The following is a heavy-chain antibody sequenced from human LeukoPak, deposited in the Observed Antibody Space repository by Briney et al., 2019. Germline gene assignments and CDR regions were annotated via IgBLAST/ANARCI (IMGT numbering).Heavy chain of an antibody. CDR3: TRSGFGGGVHFDY. J-gene: IGHJ4*02. CDR2: INPNSGGT. D-gene: IGHD3-16*01. Sequence: ASVKVSCKASGYTFTGYYMHWVRQAPGQGLEWMGRINPNSGGTNYAQKFQGRVTMTRDTSISTAYMELSRLRSDDTAVYYCTRSGFGGGVHFDYWGQGTPVTVSS. CDR1: GYTFTGYY. V-gene: IGHV1-2*06.